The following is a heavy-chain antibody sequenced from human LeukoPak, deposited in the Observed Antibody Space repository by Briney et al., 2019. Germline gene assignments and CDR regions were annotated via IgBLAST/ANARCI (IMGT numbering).Heavy chain of an antibody. CDR2: IYTSGST. V-gene: IGHV4-61*02. CDR1: TGSISSGSYY. CDR3: ARARGLRTNWFDP. D-gene: IGHD1-1*01. J-gene: IGHJ5*02. Sequence: SQTLSPTSTVSTGSISSGSYYWSWIRQTAVKGLEWIGRIYTSGSTNYNPSLKSRVTISVDTSKNQLSLKLSSVTAADTAVYYCARARGLRTNWFDPWGQGTLVTVSS.